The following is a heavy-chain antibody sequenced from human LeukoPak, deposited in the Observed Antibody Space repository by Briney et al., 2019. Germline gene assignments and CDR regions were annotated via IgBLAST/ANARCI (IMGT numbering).Heavy chain of an antibody. D-gene: IGHD1-7*01. CDR2: IRYDGSNK. V-gene: IGHV3-30*02. J-gene: IGHJ3*02. CDR3: AKEYNWNSHDAFDI. CDR1: GFTFSSYG. Sequence: GGSLRLSCAASGFTFSSYGMHWVRQAPGKGLEWVAFIRYDGSNKYYADSVKGRFTISRDNSKNTLYLQMNSLRAEDTAVYYCAKEYNWNSHDAFDIWGQGTMVTVSS.